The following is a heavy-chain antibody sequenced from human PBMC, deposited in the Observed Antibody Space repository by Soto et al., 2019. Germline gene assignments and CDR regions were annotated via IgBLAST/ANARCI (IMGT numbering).Heavy chain of an antibody. J-gene: IGHJ4*02. CDR2: ISTYNGNT. V-gene: IGHV1-18*01. D-gene: IGHD3-16*02. Sequence: QVQLMQSGAEVKKPGASVKVSCKASGYTFTNYGISWVRQAPGQGLEWMAWISTYNGNTDYAQKHQGRVTMTTDTSTSTAYLELRSLRFADTAVYYCARSYVSGSDPLFDYWGQGTLVTISS. CDR3: ARSYVSGSDPLFDY. CDR1: GYTFTNYG.